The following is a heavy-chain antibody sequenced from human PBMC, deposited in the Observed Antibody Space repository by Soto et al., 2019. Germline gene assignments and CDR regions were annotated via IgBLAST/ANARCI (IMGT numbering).Heavy chain of an antibody. V-gene: IGHV1-18*01. CDR2: ISAYNGNT. D-gene: IGHD2-15*01. Sequence: GASVKVSCKASGYTFTSYGISWVRQAPGQGLEWMGWISAYNGNTNYAQKLQGRVTMTTDTSTSTAYMELRSLRSDDTAVYYCARAQYYCSGGSCYSGSGGAFDIWGQGAMVTVSS. CDR3: ARAQYYCSGGSCYSGSGGAFDI. J-gene: IGHJ3*02. CDR1: GYTFTSYG.